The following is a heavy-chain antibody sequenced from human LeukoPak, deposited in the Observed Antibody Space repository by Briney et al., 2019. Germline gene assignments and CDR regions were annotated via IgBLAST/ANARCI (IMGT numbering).Heavy chain of an antibody. CDR3: AKGTYGSGYYNWFDP. CDR1: GFTFDDYA. CDR2: ISWNSGSI. V-gene: IGHV3-9*01. Sequence: GGSLRLSCAASGFTFDDYAMHWVRQGPGKGLEWVSGISWNSGSIGYADSVKGRFTISRDNAKKSLYLQMNSLRPEDTAFYYCAKGTYGSGYYNWFDPWGQGTLVTVSS. J-gene: IGHJ5*02. D-gene: IGHD3-10*01.